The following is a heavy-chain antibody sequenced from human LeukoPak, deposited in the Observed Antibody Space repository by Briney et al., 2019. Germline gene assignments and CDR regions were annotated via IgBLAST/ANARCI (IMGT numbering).Heavy chain of an antibody. CDR2: IYSSGST. CDR3: ARVSGIVVLPGAIPRNNWFEP. CDR1: GGSISRHF. D-gene: IGHD2-2*01. Sequence: SETLSLTCTVSGGSISRHFWSWIRQPPGKGPEWIGHIYSSGSTNYNPSLKSRVIISVDTSRNQFSLNLTSVTAADTAVYYCARVSGIVVLPGAIPRNNWFEPWGQGTLVTISS. V-gene: IGHV4-59*11. J-gene: IGHJ5*02.